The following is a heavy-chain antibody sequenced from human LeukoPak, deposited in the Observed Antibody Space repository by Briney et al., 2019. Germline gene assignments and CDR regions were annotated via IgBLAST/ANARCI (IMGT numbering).Heavy chain of an antibody. Sequence: ASVKVSCKASGYTFTSYDINWVRQATGQGLEWMGWISAYNGNTNYAQKLQGRVTMTTDTSTSTAYMELRSLRSDDTAVYYCARDRSRYSYGSWFDPWGQGTLVTVSS. V-gene: IGHV1-18*01. D-gene: IGHD5-18*01. CDR3: ARDRSRYSYGSWFDP. CDR1: GYTFTSYD. CDR2: ISAYNGNT. J-gene: IGHJ5*02.